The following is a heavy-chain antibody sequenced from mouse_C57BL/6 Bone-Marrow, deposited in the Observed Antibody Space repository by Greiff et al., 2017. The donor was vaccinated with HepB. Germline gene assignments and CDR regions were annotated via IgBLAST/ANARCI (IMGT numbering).Heavy chain of an antibody. Sequence: QVHVKQSGAELVKPGASVKLSCKASGYTFTEYTIHWVKQRSGQGLEWIGWFYPGSGSIKYNEKFKDKATLTADKSSSTVYMELSRLTSEDSAVYCCARHEDLDYYGSSYGYFDVWGTGTTVTVSS. CDR1: GYTFTEYT. CDR3: ARHEDLDYYGSSYGYFDV. D-gene: IGHD1-1*01. J-gene: IGHJ1*03. CDR2: FYPGSGSI. V-gene: IGHV1-62-2*01.